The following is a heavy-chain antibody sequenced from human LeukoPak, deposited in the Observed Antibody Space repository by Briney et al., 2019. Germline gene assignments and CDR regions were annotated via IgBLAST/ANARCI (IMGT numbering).Heavy chain of an antibody. CDR1: GFTLSGQG. Sequence: GGSLRLSCAASGFTLSGQGMSGVRQARGKGLEWVANINQGGSDKYYVDSVKGRFTISRDNANNLLYLQMNSLRGEDTAVYYCTRDRSRAEDDWGQGTLVTVSS. CDR2: INQGGSDK. D-gene: IGHD1-14*01. V-gene: IGHV3-7*01. J-gene: IGHJ4*02. CDR3: TRDRSRAEDD.